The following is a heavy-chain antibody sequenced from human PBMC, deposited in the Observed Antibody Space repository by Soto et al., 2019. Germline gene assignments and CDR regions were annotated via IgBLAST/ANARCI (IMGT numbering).Heavy chain of an antibody. J-gene: IGHJ6*02. CDR1: CYTFTSYY. Sequence: GASAKVSFKASCYTFTSYYMHWVRQAPGQGLEWMGIINPSGGSTSYAQKFQGRVTMTRDTSTSTVYMELSSLRSEDTAVYYCATYYDFWSGPPNYGMDVWGQGTTVTVSS. CDR3: ATYYDFWSGPPNYGMDV. V-gene: IGHV1-46*01. D-gene: IGHD3-3*01. CDR2: INPSGGST.